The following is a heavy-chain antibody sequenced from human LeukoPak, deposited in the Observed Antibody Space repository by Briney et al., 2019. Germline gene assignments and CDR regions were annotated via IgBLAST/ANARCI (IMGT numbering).Heavy chain of an antibody. CDR2: INPNIGGT. CDR1: GSTFTDYY. D-gene: IGHD3-10*01. CDR3: AREKPITMVRGDGVRSFDI. J-gene: IGHJ3*02. Sequence: ASVKVSCKASGSTFTDYYMHWVRQAPGQGVEWMGWINPNIGGTNYAQKFQGRVTMTRDTSISTAYMELSRLRSDDTAVYYCAREKPITMVRGDGVRSFDIWGQGTMVTVSS. V-gene: IGHV1-2*02.